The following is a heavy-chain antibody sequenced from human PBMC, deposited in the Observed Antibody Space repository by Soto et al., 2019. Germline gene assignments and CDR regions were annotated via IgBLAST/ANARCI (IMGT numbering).Heavy chain of an antibody. CDR3: AKEEAGLTRLGNAFDI. Sequence: GGSLRLSCAASGFTFSSYAMSWVRQAPGKGLEWVSAISGSGGSTYYADSVKGRFTISRDNSKNTLYLQMNSLRAEDTAVYYCAKEEAGLTRLGNAFDIWGQGTMVTVSS. D-gene: IGHD3-16*01. J-gene: IGHJ3*02. V-gene: IGHV3-23*01. CDR2: ISGSGGST. CDR1: GFTFSSYA.